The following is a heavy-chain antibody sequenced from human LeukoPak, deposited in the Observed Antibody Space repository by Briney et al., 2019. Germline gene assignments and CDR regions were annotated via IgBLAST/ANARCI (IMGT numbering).Heavy chain of an antibody. CDR3: ARGPGIAVAPLQH. Sequence: GGSLRLSCAVSGFTFRSHSMTWVRQAPGKGLEWGSSLRSSGRDKFYADSVKGRFTIARDDAKNSLFLQMNSLRAEDTAVYYCARGPGIAVAPLQHWGQGTLVTVSS. CDR2: LRSSGRDK. J-gene: IGHJ1*01. D-gene: IGHD6-19*01. CDR1: GFTFRSHS. V-gene: IGHV3-21*01.